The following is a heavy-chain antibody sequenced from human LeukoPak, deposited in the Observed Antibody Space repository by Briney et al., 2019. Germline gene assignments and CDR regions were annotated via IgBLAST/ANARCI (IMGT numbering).Heavy chain of an antibody. Sequence: SESLSLTCTVSGGSISSSSYYWGWIRQPPGRGLEWSGRIYYSGDNYYNPSLKSRVTISVDTSKIQFSLRLSSVTAADTAVYYCARRMNYYDSSGSGTWFDPWGQGTLVTVSS. CDR3: ARRMNYYDSSGSGTWFDP. CDR2: IYYSGDN. CDR1: GGSISSSSYY. D-gene: IGHD3-22*01. V-gene: IGHV4-39*01. J-gene: IGHJ5*02.